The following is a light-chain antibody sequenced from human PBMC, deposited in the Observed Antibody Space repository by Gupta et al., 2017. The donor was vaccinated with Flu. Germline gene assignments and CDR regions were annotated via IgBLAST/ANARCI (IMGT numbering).Light chain of an antibody. Sequence: EIVFTQSAGTLSLSPGERATLSCRASQRVSSSYLAWYQQKPGQAPRLLIYGASSRANGIPDRFSGSGSGTEFTLTISRLEPEDFAVYYCQQKGSSPRTFGQGTKVEIK. V-gene: IGKV3-20*01. CDR2: GAS. J-gene: IGKJ2*01. CDR3: QQKGSSPRT. CDR1: QRVSSSY.